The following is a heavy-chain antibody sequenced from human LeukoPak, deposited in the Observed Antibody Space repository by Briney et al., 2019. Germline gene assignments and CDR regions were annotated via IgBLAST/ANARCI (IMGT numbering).Heavy chain of an antibody. J-gene: IGHJ6*02. D-gene: IGHD6-13*01. CDR2: IWYDGSNK. Sequence: GGSLRLSCAASGFTFSSYGMHWVRQAPGKGLEWVAVIWYDGSNKYYADSVKGRFTISRDNSKNTLYLQMNSLRAEDTAVYYCARDLGSSSSFSYYYYGMDVWGQGTTVTVS. CDR1: GFTFSSYG. V-gene: IGHV3-33*01. CDR3: ARDLGSSSSFSYYYYGMDV.